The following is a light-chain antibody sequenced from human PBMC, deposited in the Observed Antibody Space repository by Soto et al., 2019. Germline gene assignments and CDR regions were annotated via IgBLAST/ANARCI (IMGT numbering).Light chain of an antibody. CDR2: GAS. V-gene: IGKV3-20*01. CDR1: QSFSINY. Sequence: IVVTHSPGTLSLFPGERATLSCRASQSFSINYIAWYQHKPGRAPRHLIYGASNRVTGIPDSFSGSGSGTDFTLTISRLEPEDFAVYYFQQYAGSPRTFGHGTQVEIK. CDR3: QQYAGSPRT. J-gene: IGKJ1*01.